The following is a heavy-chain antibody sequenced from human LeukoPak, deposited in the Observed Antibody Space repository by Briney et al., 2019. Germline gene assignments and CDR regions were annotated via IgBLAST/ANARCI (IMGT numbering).Heavy chain of an antibody. J-gene: IGHJ3*02. Sequence: SGPTLVKPTQTLTLTCTFSGFSLSTSGVGVAWIRQPPGKALEWLALIYWDDDKRYSPSLKNRLTITKDTSKNQVVLTMTNMDPVDTATYYCAHSLLRYFDWLFPRGDAFDIWGRGTVVTVSS. D-gene: IGHD3-9*01. CDR1: GFSLSTSGVG. CDR2: IYWDDDK. V-gene: IGHV2-5*02. CDR3: AHSLLRYFDWLFPRGDAFDI.